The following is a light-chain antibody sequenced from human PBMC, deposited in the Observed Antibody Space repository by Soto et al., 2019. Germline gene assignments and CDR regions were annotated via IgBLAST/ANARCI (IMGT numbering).Light chain of an antibody. CDR3: QQYESFPRT. CDR1: QSINNW. V-gene: IGKV1-5*03. Sequence: DIQMTQSPSTLSASVGDRVTITCRASQSINNWLAWYQQKPGKAPKLFIFKASTLESGVPSRFSGSRSGTEFTLSISSLQPDDFATYFCQQYESFPRTFGQGTKVEIK. J-gene: IGKJ1*01. CDR2: KAS.